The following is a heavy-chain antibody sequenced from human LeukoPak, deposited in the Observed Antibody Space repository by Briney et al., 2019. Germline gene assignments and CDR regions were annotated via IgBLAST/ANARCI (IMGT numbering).Heavy chain of an antibody. CDR3: ARLRVVPAANVFDY. V-gene: IGHV3-7*01. CDR2: IKQDGSEK. Sequence: GGSLRLSCAAFGFTFSSYWMSWVRQAPGKGLEWVANIKQDGSEKYYVDSVKGRFTISRDNAKNSLYLQMNSLRAEDTAVYYCARLRVVPAANVFDYWGQGTLVTVSS. D-gene: IGHD2-2*01. CDR1: GFTFSSYW. J-gene: IGHJ4*02.